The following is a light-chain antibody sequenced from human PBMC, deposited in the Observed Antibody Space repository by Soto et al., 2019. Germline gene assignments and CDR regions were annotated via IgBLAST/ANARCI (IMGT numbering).Light chain of an antibody. J-gene: IGKJ4*01. CDR3: QQYYSYPLT. CDR2: AAS. V-gene: IGKV1-8*01. Sequence: AIRMTQSTSSLSASTGDRVTITCRASQGISSDLAWYQQKPGKAPKLLIYAASTLQSGVPSRFSGSGSGTEFTLTISCLQSEDFATYYCQQYYSYPLTFGGGTKVDIK. CDR1: QGISSD.